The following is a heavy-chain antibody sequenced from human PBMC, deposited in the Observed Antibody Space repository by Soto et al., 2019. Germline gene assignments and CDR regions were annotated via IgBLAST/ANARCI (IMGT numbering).Heavy chain of an antibody. CDR1: GFTVSGHY. CDR3: AGDSTDGDFVDAFDV. Sequence: ELQLVESGGGLVQPGGSLRLSCAASGFTVSGHYVNWVRQAPGKGLEWVAVIFAGGTTYSADSVEGRFTISRDISKNTVSLEMNSLRVEDTAVYYCAGDSTDGDFVDAFDVWGQGTMVTASS. CDR2: IFAGGTT. V-gene: IGHV3-66*01. D-gene: IGHD4-17*01. J-gene: IGHJ3*01.